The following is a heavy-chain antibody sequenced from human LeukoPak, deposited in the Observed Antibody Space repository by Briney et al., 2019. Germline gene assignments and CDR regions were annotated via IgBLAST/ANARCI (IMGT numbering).Heavy chain of an antibody. CDR1: GFTFSSYN. J-gene: IGHJ4*02. CDR2: ISTSSSYI. D-gene: IGHD5-18*01. V-gene: IGHV3-21*01. CDR3: VRGRGYSYGHLGLGFDY. Sequence: GGSLRLYCAASGFTFSSYNMNWVRQAPGKGLEWVSSISTSSSYIHYADSVKGRFTISRDNAKNSLYLQMNSLRAEDTAVYYCVRGRGYSYGHLGLGFDYWGQGTLVTVSS.